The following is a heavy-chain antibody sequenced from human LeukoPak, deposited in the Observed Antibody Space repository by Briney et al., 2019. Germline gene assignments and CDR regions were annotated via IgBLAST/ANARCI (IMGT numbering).Heavy chain of an antibody. CDR1: GFTFSSYS. V-gene: IGHV3-23*01. CDR3: AKDLYSNYGPADY. Sequence: GGSLRLSCAASGFTFSSYSMSWVRQAPGKGLEWVSTINGGGVNTHYADSVGGRFTISRDNSKNTLFLQMNSLRDEDTAVYYCAKDLYSNYGPADYWGQGNLVTVSS. J-gene: IGHJ4*02. CDR2: INGGGVNT. D-gene: IGHD4-11*01.